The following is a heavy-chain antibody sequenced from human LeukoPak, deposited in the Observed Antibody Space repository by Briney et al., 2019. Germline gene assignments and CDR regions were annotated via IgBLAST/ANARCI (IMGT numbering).Heavy chain of an antibody. J-gene: IGHJ4*02. V-gene: IGHV3-30*04. D-gene: IGHD5-24*01. CDR2: ISYDGGNK. CDR1: GFTFSSYA. Sequence: SGGSLRLSCAASGFTFSSYAMHWVRQAPGKGLEWVAVISYDGGNKYYADSVKGRFTISRDNSKNTLYLQMNSLRAEDTAVYYCARGGDGYNLDYWGQGTLVTVSS. CDR3: ARGGDGYNLDY.